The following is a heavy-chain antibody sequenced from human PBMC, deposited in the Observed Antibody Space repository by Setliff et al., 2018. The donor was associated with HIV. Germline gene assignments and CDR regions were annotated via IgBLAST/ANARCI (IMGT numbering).Heavy chain of an antibody. Sequence: PVGSLRLFCEASGFTFSASPIHWVRQAPGKGLEWAAVISYDGRNKFYIDSVKGRFTLSRDNSKNTVYLQMNSLRPEDTGVYYCVRDGKIGARLDYWGPGTQVTVSS. J-gene: IGHJ4*02. CDR3: VRDGKIGARLDY. V-gene: IGHV3-30*04. CDR1: GFTFSASP. CDR2: ISYDGRNK. D-gene: IGHD6-6*01.